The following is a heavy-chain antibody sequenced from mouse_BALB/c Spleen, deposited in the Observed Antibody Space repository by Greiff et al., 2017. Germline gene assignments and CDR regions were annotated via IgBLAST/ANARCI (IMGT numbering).Heavy chain of an antibody. V-gene: IGHV14-1*02. CDR1: GFNFKDYY. CDR2: IDPENGNT. J-gene: IGHJ3*01. CDR3: ACIWFAY. Sequence: VQLKESGAELVRPGALVKLSCKASGFNFKDYYMHWVKQRPEQGLEWIGWIDPENGNTIYDPKFQGKASITADTSSNTAYLQLSSLTSEDTAVYYCACIWFAYWGQGTLVTVSA.